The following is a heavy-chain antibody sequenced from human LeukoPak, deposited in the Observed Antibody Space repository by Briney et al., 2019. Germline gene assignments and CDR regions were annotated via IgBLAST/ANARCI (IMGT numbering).Heavy chain of an antibody. J-gene: IGHJ4*02. CDR2: IYYSGST. D-gene: IGHD3-10*01. CDR3: ARHMLGSGSYGFGY. Sequence: SETLSLTCTVSGGSISSSSYYWGWIRQPPGKGLEWIGSIYYSGSTYYNPSLKSRVTISVDTSKNQFSLKLSSVTAADTAVYYCARHMLGSGSYGFGYWGQGTLVTVSS. V-gene: IGHV4-39*01. CDR1: GGSISSSSYY.